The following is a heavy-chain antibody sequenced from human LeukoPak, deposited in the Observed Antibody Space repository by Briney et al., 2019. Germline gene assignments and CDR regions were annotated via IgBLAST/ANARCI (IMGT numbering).Heavy chain of an antibody. CDR3: ARDRKYYDSSGYYYEAFDI. CDR1: GGTFSSYA. CDR2: IIHIFGIA. D-gene: IGHD3-22*01. Sequence: RGSSVKVSCKASGGTFSSYAISWVRQAPGQGLEWMGRIIHIFGIANYAQKFQGRVTITADKSTSTAYMELSSLRSEDTAVYYCARDRKYYDSSGYYYEAFDIWGQGTMVTVSS. V-gene: IGHV1-69*04. J-gene: IGHJ3*02.